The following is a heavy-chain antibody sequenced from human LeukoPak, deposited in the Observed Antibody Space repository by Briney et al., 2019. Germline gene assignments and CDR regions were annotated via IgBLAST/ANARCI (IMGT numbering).Heavy chain of an antibody. J-gene: IGHJ6*02. CDR3: AREEIVVVPAAIDYYGMDV. V-gene: IGHV4-34*01. CDR1: GGSFSGYY. D-gene: IGHD2-2*02. CDR2: INHSGST. Sequence: SETLSLTCAVYGGSFSGYYWSWIRQPPGKGREGIGEINHSGSTNYNPSLKSRVTISVDTSKNQFSLKLSSVTAADTAVYYCAREEIVVVPAAIDYYGMDVWGQGTTVTVSS.